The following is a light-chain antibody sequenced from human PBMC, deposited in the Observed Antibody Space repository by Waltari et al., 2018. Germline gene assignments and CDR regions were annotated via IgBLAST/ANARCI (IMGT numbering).Light chain of an antibody. CDR3: DSRDSSDKPLGV. V-gene: IGLV3-19*01. Sequence: SSELTQDPAVSVALGQTVTITFQGDRLRRFYATWYQLKPRQAPVLVIYGTNHRPPGIPDRFSGSNSGNTSSLTITGARAEDEADYYCDSRDSSDKPLGVFGTGTQVTVL. CDR2: GTN. J-gene: IGLJ1*01. CDR1: RLRRFY.